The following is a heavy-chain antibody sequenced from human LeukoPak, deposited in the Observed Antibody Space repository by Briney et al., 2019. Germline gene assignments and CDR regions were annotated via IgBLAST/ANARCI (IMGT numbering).Heavy chain of an antibody. CDR3: TRGVVPAATWFDP. D-gene: IGHD2-2*01. CDR1: GFTFSGSA. CDR2: IRGKANSYAT. J-gene: IGHJ5*02. Sequence: GGSLRLSCAASGFTFSGSAMHWVRQAFGKGLEWVGRIRGKANSYATAYAASVKGRFTISRDDSKNTAYLQMNSLKTEDTAVYYCTRGVVPAATWFDPWGQGTLVTVSS. V-gene: IGHV3-73*01.